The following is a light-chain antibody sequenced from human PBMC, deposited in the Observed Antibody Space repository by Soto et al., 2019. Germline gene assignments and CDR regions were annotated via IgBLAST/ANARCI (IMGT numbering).Light chain of an antibody. J-gene: IGKJ4*01. Sequence: DIQMTQSPSSVSASVGDKVMITCRASQNINTWLAWCQQKPGEAPKLLIFAASRLEKAVPSRFSGSGSGTDFTLTISDLQTEDFATYYCQQADSFPLTFGGGTKVEIK. CDR2: AAS. V-gene: IGKV1D-12*01. CDR1: QNINTW. CDR3: QQADSFPLT.